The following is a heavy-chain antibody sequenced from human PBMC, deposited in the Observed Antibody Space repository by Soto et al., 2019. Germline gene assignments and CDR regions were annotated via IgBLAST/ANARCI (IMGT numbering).Heavy chain of an antibody. CDR3: VARGWSAYDVWGRLC. D-gene: IGHD5-12*01. J-gene: IGHJ4*02. V-gene: IGHV3-15*07. CDR2: IKSKSGGGTT. CDR1: GLTFSNAW. Sequence: GGSLRLSCAASGLTFSNAWMNWVRQAPGKGLEWVGRIKSKSGGGTTDYAAPVKGRFTISSDDSENTLYLQMDSLNAEDTAVYYCVARGWSAYDVWGRLCWGQGTLVTVSS.